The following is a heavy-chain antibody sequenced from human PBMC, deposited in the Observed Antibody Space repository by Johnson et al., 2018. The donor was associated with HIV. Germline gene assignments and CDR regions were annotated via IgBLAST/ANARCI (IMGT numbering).Heavy chain of an antibody. Sequence: QVQLVESGGGVLQPGGSLRLSCTASGFTFNNYGMNWVRQAPRKGLEWVAFIRFDGSITYYADSIKGRFAISRDNSKNTLYLQMNSLRAEDTAVYYCATASGSPAAFDIWGQGTMVTVSS. CDR2: IRFDGSIT. J-gene: IGHJ3*02. V-gene: IGHV3-30*02. CDR3: ATASGSPAAFDI. CDR1: GFTFNNYG. D-gene: IGHD1-26*01.